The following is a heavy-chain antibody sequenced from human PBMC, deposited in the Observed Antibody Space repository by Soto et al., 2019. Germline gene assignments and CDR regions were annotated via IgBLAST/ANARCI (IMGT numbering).Heavy chain of an antibody. CDR2: IIPMFGTA. Sequence: QVQRGQSGAEVKKPESSVKVSCKAPGGTFSTYAISWVRQAPGQGLEWMGGIIPMFGTANYAQRFQDRVTITADESTNTVYMELSSLRSEDTAVYFCASGIQLWLRRINNGYSGWGQGTLVTVSS. D-gene: IGHD5-18*01. V-gene: IGHV1-69*12. J-gene: IGHJ4*02. CDR3: ASGIQLWLRRINNGYSG. CDR1: GGTFSTYA.